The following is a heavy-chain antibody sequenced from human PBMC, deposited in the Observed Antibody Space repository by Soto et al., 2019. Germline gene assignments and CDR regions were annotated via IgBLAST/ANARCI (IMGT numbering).Heavy chain of an antibody. Sequence: QITLKESGPSLVKPTQTLTLTCTFSGFSLSTGGVGVGWIRQPPGKALEWLALIYWDDDKRYSPSLGSRLTVTTDTSKNQVVLTMTNMDPVDTATYYGAHSRCGGDCLQSYSSHYYYGMDVWGQGTTVTVSS. CDR1: GFSLSTGGVG. CDR2: IYWDDDK. CDR3: AHSRCGGDCLQSYSSHYYYGMDV. V-gene: IGHV2-5*02. J-gene: IGHJ6*02. D-gene: IGHD2-21*02.